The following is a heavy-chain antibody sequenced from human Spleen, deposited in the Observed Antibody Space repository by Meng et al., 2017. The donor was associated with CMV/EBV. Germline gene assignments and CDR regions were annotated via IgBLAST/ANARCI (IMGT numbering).Heavy chain of an antibody. V-gene: IGHV1-8*01. CDR2: MNPNSGNT. CDR3: ARDPAYYYDSSGLTGHGMDV. D-gene: IGHD3-22*01. Sequence: ASVKVSCKASGYTFTSYDINWVRQATGQGLEWMGWMNPNSGNTGYAQKFQGRVTMTRNTSISTAYMELSSLRSEDTAVYYCARDPAYYYDSSGLTGHGMDVWGQGTTVTVSS. CDR1: GYTFTSYD. J-gene: IGHJ6*02.